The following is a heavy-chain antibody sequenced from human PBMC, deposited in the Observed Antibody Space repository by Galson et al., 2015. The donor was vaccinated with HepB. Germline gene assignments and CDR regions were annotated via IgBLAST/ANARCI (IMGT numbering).Heavy chain of an antibody. J-gene: IGHJ3*02. D-gene: IGHD3-16*02. CDR2: IYWDDDD. Sequence: PALVNPTQTLTLTCTFSGFSLSTSGVGVGWIRQPPGKALEWLAVIYWDDDDCYSPSLKSRLKITKDTSKNQVVLTMTNMDPVDTATYYCAHVMITFGGVIGPDAFDIWGQ. CDR3: AHVMITFGGVIGPDAFDI. CDR1: GFSLSTSGVG. V-gene: IGHV2-5*02.